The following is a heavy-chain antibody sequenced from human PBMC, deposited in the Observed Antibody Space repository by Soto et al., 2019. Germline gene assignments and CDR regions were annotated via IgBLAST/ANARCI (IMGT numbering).Heavy chain of an antibody. CDR1: VGSVSSNRSA. Sequence: SPTLSRTCAIRVGSVSSNRSASNWYRQSPSRGLEWLGRTYYRSKWYNDYAVSVKSRITINPDTSKNQFSLQLNSVTPEDTAVYYCARDHSGWLSEFDYWGQGTLVTVSS. CDR3: ARDHSGWLSEFDY. J-gene: IGHJ4*02. D-gene: IGHD6-19*01. CDR2: TYYRSKWYN. V-gene: IGHV6-1*01.